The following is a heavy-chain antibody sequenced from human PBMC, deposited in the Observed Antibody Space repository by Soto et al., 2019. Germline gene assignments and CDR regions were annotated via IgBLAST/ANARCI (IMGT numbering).Heavy chain of an antibody. CDR1: GFTVSSYG. CDR2: ISNDGSNK. J-gene: IGHJ4*02. Sequence: QVQLVETGGGVVQPGRSLILSCAASGFTVSSYGMHWVRQAPGKGLKWVAVISNDGSNKYYADSVKGRFTISRDNSKKTLYSQMNSLRAEDKVMYCCAKDYYHDSRGWVDWGQGNLVTVSS. CDR3: AKDYYHDSRGWVD. D-gene: IGHD3-22*01. V-gene: IGHV3-30*18.